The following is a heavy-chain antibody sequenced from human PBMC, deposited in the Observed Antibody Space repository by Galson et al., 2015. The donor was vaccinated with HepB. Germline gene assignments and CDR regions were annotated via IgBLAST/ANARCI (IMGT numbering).Heavy chain of an antibody. CDR3: ARGEAETALFAPFEY. J-gene: IGHJ4*02. CDR2: ISSSGGLI. D-gene: IGHD5-18*01. Sequence: SLRLSCAASGFTFSTYSMNWVRQAPGKGLEWVSYISSSGGLIYYADSVKGRFPVSRDGNSLYLQMKSLRDEDTAVYYCARGEAETALFAPFEYWGLGTLVTVSS. V-gene: IGHV3-48*02. CDR1: GFTFSTYS.